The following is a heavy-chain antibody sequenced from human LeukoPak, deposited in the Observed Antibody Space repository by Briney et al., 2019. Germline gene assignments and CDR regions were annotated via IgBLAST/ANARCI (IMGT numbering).Heavy chain of an antibody. V-gene: IGHV4-39*01. CDR2: TYYSGST. CDR3: ARHEDWLIDY. D-gene: IGHD3/OR15-3a*01. J-gene: IGHJ4*02. Sequence: PSETLSLTCTVSGGSISSSSYYWGWIRQPPGKGLEWIGSTYYSGSTYYNPSLKSRVIISVDTSKNQFSLKLSSVTAADTAVYYCARHEDWLIDYWGQGTLVTVSS. CDR1: GGSISSSSYY.